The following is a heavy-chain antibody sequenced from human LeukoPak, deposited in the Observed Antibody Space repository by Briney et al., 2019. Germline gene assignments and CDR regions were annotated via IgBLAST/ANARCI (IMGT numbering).Heavy chain of an antibody. V-gene: IGHV3-23*01. CDR1: GFTFSSYA. Sequence: GGSLRLSCAASGFTFSSYAMNWVRQTPGKGLEWVSVISGSGSNKYYADSVKGRFTISRDNSKNKLYLQMNTLRAEDTAIYYCAKAGSSDWSRFDYWGQGTLVSVSS. J-gene: IGHJ4*02. CDR2: ISGSGSNK. D-gene: IGHD6-19*01. CDR3: AKAGSSDWSRFDY.